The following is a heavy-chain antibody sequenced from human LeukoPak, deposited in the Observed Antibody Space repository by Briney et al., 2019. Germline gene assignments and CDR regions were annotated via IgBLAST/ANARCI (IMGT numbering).Heavy chain of an antibody. V-gene: IGHV3-53*01. CDR2: IYSDGST. CDR3: ARPNYYGSDLDY. Sequence: GGSLRLSCAASGITLSDHYMDWVRQAPGKGLEWVSVIYSDGSTYYADSVKGRFTISRDNSKNTLYLQMNSLRAEDTAVYYCARPNYYGSDLDYWGQGTLVTVSS. D-gene: IGHD3-10*01. CDR1: GITLSDHY. J-gene: IGHJ4*02.